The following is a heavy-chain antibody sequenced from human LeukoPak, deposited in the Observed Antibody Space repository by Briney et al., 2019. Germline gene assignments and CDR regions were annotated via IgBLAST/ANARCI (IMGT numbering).Heavy chain of an antibody. Sequence: QPGGSLRLSCAASGFTFSSYGMSWVRQAPGKGLEWVSAISGSGGSTYYADSVKGRFTISRDNSKNTLYLQMNSLRAEDTAVYYCAKDPGLNYYDTEPLVFDYWGQGTLVTVSS. CDR3: AKDPGLNYYDTEPLVFDY. CDR2: ISGSGGST. CDR1: GFTFSSYG. J-gene: IGHJ4*02. V-gene: IGHV3-23*01. D-gene: IGHD3-22*01.